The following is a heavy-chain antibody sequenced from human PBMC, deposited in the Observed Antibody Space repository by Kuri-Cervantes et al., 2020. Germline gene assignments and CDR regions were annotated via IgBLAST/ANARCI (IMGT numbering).Heavy chain of an antibody. Sequence: ASVKVSCKASGYTFTGYYIHWVRLAPGQGLEWMGWINPNSGGTNSAQNFQGRVTMTRDTSISTAYMELSRLKSDDTAVYYCARDRSDLFDYWGQGTLVTVSS. J-gene: IGHJ4*02. V-gene: IGHV1-2*02. CDR2: INPNSGGT. CDR3: ARDRSDLFDY. D-gene: IGHD3-16*02. CDR1: GYTFTGYY.